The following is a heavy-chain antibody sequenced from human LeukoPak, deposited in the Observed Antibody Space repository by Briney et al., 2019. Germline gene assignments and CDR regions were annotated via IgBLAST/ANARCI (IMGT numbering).Heavy chain of an antibody. Sequence: GGSLRLSFAASGFTFNNYAMHWVRQAAGKGLEGVAGISYDGSNKYYAGPVKGRFTISRDNSKNTLYLQMNSLRADDTAVYYCPRAWIQLWLEGSWLGYWGQGTMVTVSS. J-gene: IGHJ4*02. CDR3: PRAWIQLWLEGSWLGY. CDR2: ISYDGSNK. D-gene: IGHD5-18*01. V-gene: IGHV3-30*04. CDR1: GFTFNNYA.